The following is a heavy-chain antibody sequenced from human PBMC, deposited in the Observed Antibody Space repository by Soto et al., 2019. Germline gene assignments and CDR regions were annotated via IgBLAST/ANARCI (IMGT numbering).Heavy chain of an antibody. D-gene: IGHD3-3*01. V-gene: IGHV4-39*01. CDR2: IYYTGNP. Sequence: SETLSLTCTVSGGSIISNIYYWGLIRQAPGKGLEWIGNIYYTGNPNYNPSLKSRLTISVDASKNQFSLNLSSVTAADTAIYYCARHGENGNYMGRFDYWGLGILVTVSS. J-gene: IGHJ4*02. CDR1: GGSIISNIYY. CDR3: ARHGENGNYMGRFDY.